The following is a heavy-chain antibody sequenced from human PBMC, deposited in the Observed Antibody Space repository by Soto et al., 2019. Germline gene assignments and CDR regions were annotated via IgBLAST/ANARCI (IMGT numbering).Heavy chain of an antibody. Sequence: ASVKVSCKASGYTFTDYYIHWVRQAPGQGLEWMGIINPSGGSTNYAQKFQGRVTLTSDTSTSTVYMELSNLRSEDTAMYYCARDISDYHDSSVYFPAYWGRGPLVTVSS. CDR2: INPSGGST. V-gene: IGHV1-46*01. J-gene: IGHJ4*02. CDR3: ARDISDYHDSSVYFPAY. CDR1: GYTFTDYY. D-gene: IGHD3-22*01.